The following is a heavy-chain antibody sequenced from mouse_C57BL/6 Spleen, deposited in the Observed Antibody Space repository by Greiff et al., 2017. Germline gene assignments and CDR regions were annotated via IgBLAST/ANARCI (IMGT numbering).Heavy chain of an antibody. D-gene: IGHD2-1*01. V-gene: IGHV5-16*01. CDR3: ARDYYGTHAMDY. J-gene: IGHJ4*01. CDR2: INYDGSST. Sequence: EVKLMESEGGLVQPGSSMKLSCTASGFTFSDYYMAWVRQVPEKGLEWVANINYDGSSTYYLDSLKSRFIISRDNAKNILYLQMSSLKSEDTATYYCARDYYGTHAMDYWGQGTSVTVSS. CDR1: GFTFSDYY.